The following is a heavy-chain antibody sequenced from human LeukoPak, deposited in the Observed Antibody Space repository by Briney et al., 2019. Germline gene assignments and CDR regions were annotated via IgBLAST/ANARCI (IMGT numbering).Heavy chain of an antibody. J-gene: IGHJ4*02. CDR3: ARGEACSSTSCYFSLVDY. D-gene: IGHD2-2*01. V-gene: IGHV3-20*04. CDR1: GFTFDDYG. CDR2: INWNGGST. Sequence: PGGSLRLSCAASGFTFDDYGMSWVRQAPGKGLGWVSGINWNGGSTGYADSVKGRFTISRDNAKNSLYLQMNSLRAEDTALYYCARGEACSSTSCYFSLVDYWGQGTLVTVSS.